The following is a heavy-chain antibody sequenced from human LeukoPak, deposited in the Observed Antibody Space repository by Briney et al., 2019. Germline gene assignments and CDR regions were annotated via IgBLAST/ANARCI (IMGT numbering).Heavy chain of an antibody. CDR3: ASARHAHCSSTSCPLDY. J-gene: IGHJ4*02. CDR2: IKQDGSEK. V-gene: IGHV3-7*01. Sequence: PGGSLRLSCAASGFTFSRYWMSWVRQAPGKGLEWVANIKQDGSEKYYVDSVKGRFTISRDNAKNSLYLQMNSLRAEDTAVYYCASARHAHCSSTSCPLDYWGQGTLVTVSS. CDR1: GFTFSRYW. D-gene: IGHD2-2*01.